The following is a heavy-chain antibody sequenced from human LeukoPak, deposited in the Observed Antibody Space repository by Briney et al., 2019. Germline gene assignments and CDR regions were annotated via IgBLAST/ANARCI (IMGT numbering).Heavy chain of an antibody. CDR2: ISAYNGNT. CDR3: ARDIITMTPRPHFDY. V-gene: IGHV1-18*01. J-gene: IGHJ4*02. CDR1: GYTFTSYG. Sequence: ASVKVSCKASGYTFTSYGISWVRQAPGQGLEWMGWISAYNGNTNYAQKLQGRVTMTTDTSTSTAYMELRSLRSDDTAVYYCARDIITMTPRPHFDYWGQGTLVTVSS. D-gene: IGHD3-22*01.